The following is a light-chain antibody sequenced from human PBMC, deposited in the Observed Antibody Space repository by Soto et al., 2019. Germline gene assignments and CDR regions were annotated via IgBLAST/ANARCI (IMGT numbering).Light chain of an antibody. J-gene: IGKJ4*01. CDR1: QSVSSDY. Sequence: EIVLTQSPGTLSLSPGDIATLYCRASQSVSSDYVAWYQQKPGQTPNVLIYRASIRATGIPDRFSGSGSGTDFTLTISRLEPEDFAVYYCQQYGASPLTFGGGTKVDIK. CDR3: QQYGASPLT. CDR2: RAS. V-gene: IGKV3-20*01.